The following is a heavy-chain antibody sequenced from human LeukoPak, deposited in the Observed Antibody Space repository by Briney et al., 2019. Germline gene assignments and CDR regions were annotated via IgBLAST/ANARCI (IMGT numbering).Heavy chain of an antibody. J-gene: IGHJ5*02. CDR2: VYHSGST. CDR3: AREARPDWFDL. CDR1: GGSINSYY. V-gene: IGHV4-59*12. Sequence: SETLSLTCTVSGGSINSYYWSWIRQPPGKGLEWIGYVYHSGSTYYNPSLKSRVTISVDRSKNQFSLKLSSVTAADTAVYYCAREARPDWFDLWGQGTLVTVSS. D-gene: IGHD6-6*01.